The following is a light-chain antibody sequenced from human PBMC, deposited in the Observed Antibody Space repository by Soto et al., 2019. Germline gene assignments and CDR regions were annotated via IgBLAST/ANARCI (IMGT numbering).Light chain of an antibody. CDR3: LQDYSWPWT. CDR2: GAF. V-gene: IGKV1-6*01. Sequence: AIQMTQSPSSLSASVGDRLTITCRASQDVRNNVVWYQQKPGKAPKFLIYGAFILETGIPSRFSGSGYGTEVTLTINSRLHEDFSTYFCLQDYSWPWTFGQGTKVEV. CDR1: QDVRNN. J-gene: IGKJ1*01.